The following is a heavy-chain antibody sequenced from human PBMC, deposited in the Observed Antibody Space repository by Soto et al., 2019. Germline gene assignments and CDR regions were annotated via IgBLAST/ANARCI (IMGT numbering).Heavy chain of an antibody. V-gene: IGHV1-69*01. CDR1: GGIFSSYA. CDR2: IIPIFGTA. CDR3: ARGTGFVDTAMLDGDYYGMDV. J-gene: IGHJ6*02. D-gene: IGHD5-18*01. Sequence: QVQLVQSGAEVKKPGSSVKVSCKASGGIFSSYAISWVRQAPGQGLEWMGGIIPIFGTANYAQKFQGRVTITADESTSTAYMELSSLRSEDTAVYYCARGTGFVDTAMLDGDYYGMDVWGQGTTVTVSS.